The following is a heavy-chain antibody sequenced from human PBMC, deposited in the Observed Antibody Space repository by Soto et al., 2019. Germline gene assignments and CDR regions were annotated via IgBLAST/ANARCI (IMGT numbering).Heavy chain of an antibody. V-gene: IGHV3-30*18. D-gene: IGHD6-19*01. Sequence: LRLSCAASGFTFSSYGMHWVRQAPGKGLEWVAVISYDGSNKYYADSVKGRFTISRDNSKNTLYLQMNSLRAEDTAVYYCAKPHIRVAGPYVFDYWGQGTLVTVSS. CDR3: AKPHIRVAGPYVFDY. CDR1: GFTFSSYG. J-gene: IGHJ4*02. CDR2: ISYDGSNK.